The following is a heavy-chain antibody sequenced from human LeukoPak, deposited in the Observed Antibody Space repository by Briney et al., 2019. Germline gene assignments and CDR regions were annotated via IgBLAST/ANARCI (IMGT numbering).Heavy chain of an antibody. J-gene: IGHJ6*02. Sequence: GGSLRLSCAASGFTFSSYDMSWVRQAPGKGLEWVSSITLSGGSTFYADSVKGRFTISRDNSKNTLYLQMNSLRAEDTAVYYCARSIGLTGGGVDVWGQGTTVTVSS. D-gene: IGHD3-9*01. CDR1: GFTFSSYD. CDR3: ARSIGLTGGGVDV. V-gene: IGHV3-23*01. CDR2: ITLSGGST.